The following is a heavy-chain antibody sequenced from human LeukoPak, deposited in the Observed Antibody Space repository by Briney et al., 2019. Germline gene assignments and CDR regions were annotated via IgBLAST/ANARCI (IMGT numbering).Heavy chain of an antibody. CDR2: IYPGDSDT. CDR3: ARFVLGYYDSSGYSDY. CDR1: GSSFTSYW. J-gene: IGHJ4*02. D-gene: IGHD3-22*01. Sequence: GASLEISCKGSGSSFTSYWIGWVRQLPGKGLEWMGIIYPGDSDTRYSPSFQGQVTISADKSISTAYLQWSSLKASDTAMYYCARFVLGYYDSSGYSDYWGQGTLVTVSS. V-gene: IGHV5-51*01.